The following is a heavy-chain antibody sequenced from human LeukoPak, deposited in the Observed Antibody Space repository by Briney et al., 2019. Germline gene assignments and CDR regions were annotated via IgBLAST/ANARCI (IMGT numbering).Heavy chain of an antibody. V-gene: IGHV4-39*01. D-gene: IGHD4-23*01. CDR1: GGSISSSSYY. J-gene: IGHJ4*02. Sequence: SATLSLTCTVSGGSISSSSYYWGWIRQPPGKGLEWIGSIYYSGSTYYNPSLKSRVTISVDTSKNQFSLKLSSVTAADTAVYYCARRDPYGGKQGPVDYWGQGTLVTVSS. CDR2: IYYSGST. CDR3: ARRDPYGGKQGPVDY.